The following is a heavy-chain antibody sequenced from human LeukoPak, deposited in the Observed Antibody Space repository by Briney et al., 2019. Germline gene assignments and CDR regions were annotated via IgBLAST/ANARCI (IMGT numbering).Heavy chain of an antibody. D-gene: IGHD5-18*01. Sequence: ASVKVSCKASGGTFSSYAISWVRQAPGQGLEWMVGIIPIFGTANYAQKFQGRVTITADESTSTAYMELSSLRSEDTAVYYCARVGYYSYGPHLGYYFDYWGQGTLVTVSS. CDR1: GGTFSSYA. V-gene: IGHV1-69*13. J-gene: IGHJ4*02. CDR2: IIPIFGTA. CDR3: ARVGYYSYGPHLGYYFDY.